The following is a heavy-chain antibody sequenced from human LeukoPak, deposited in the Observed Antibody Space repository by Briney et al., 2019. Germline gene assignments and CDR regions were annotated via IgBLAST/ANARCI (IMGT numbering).Heavy chain of an antibody. V-gene: IGHV4-31*03. CDR1: GGSISSGGYY. D-gene: IGHD3-10*01. J-gene: IGHJ5*02. CDR2: IYYSGST. Sequence: SQTLSLTCTVSGGSISSGGYYWSWIRQHPGKGLEWIGSIYYSGSTYYNPSLKGRVTISLVTSKNQFSLKLSSVTAADTAVYYCARYDYGSGSSRNWFDPWGQGTLVTVSS. CDR3: ARYDYGSGSSRNWFDP.